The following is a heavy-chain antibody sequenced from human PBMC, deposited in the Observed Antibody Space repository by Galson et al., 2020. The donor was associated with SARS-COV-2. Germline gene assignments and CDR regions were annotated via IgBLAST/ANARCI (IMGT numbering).Heavy chain of an antibody. D-gene: IGHD6-13*01. V-gene: IGHV1-24*01. J-gene: IGHJ6*02. CDR3: TTGFSIAAAGTGHSSGWLYYYGMDV. CDR1: GYTLTELS. Sequence: ASVKVSCKVSGYTLTELSMHWVRQAPGKGLEWMGGFDPEDGETIYAQKFQGRVTMTEDTSTDTAYMELSSLRSEDTAVYYCTTGFSIAAAGTGHSSGWLYYYGMDVWGQGTTVTVSS. CDR2: FDPEDGET.